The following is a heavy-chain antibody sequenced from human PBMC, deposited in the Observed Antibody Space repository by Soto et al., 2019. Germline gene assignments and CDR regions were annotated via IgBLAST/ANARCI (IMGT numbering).Heavy chain of an antibody. Sequence: GSLRLSCAASGFTFSRYWMHWVRQAPGKGLVWVSRISYDESTTDYADSVKGRFTISRDSAKNTLYLQMNSLRAEDTAVYCCARGGANTAMAHDYWGQGTLVTVS. CDR1: GFTFSRYW. CDR2: ISYDESTT. D-gene: IGHD5-18*01. V-gene: IGHV3-74*01. CDR3: ARGGANTAMAHDY. J-gene: IGHJ4*02.